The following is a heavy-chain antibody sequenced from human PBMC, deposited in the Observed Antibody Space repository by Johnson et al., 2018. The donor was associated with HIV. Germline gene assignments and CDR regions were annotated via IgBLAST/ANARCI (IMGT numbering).Heavy chain of an antibody. D-gene: IGHD6-13*01. CDR3: ARDFRYSSSWYDAFDI. Sequence: VQLVESGGGLIQPGGSLRLSCAASGFTVSSNYMSWVRQAPGKGLEWVSVIYSGGSTYYADSVKGRFTISRDNSKTKLYLQMNTLRAEDTAVYYCARDFRYSSSWYDAFDIWGQGTMVTVSS. V-gene: IGHV3-53*01. J-gene: IGHJ3*02. CDR2: IYSGGST. CDR1: GFTVSSNY.